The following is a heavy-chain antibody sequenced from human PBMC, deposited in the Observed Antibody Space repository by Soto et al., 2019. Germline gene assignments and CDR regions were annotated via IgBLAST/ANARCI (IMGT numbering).Heavy chain of an antibody. Sequence: PGGSLRLSCAASGFTFSSYGMHWVRQAPGKGLEWVAVIWYDGSNKYYADSVKGRFTISRDNSKNTLYLQMNSLRAEDTAVYYCARDGARYNWNYGTYWGQGTLVTVSS. CDR3: ARDGARYNWNYGTY. CDR1: GFTFSSYG. CDR2: IWYDGSNK. V-gene: IGHV3-33*01. D-gene: IGHD1-7*01. J-gene: IGHJ4*02.